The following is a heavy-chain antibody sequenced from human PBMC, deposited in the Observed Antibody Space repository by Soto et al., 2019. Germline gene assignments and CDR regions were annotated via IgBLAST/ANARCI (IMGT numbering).Heavy chain of an antibody. CDR1: VFTFVNFL. CDR2: IGPDVTYI. V-gene: IGHV3-74*03. CDR3: AQMTWEVAQY. Sequence: VVSLILACSDSVFTFVNFLIHWVRQAPVKGLEWVSHIGPDVTYIVYSDSVKGRCIISRYNSRNTVYLQMNSLEAEDTAVYYCAQMTWEVAQYWGQGPIVTVSS. D-gene: IGHD1-26*01. J-gene: IGHJ4*02.